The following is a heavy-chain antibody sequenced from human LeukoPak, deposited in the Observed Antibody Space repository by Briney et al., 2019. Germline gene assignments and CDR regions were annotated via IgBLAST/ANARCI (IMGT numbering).Heavy chain of an antibody. J-gene: IGHJ4*02. CDR1: GFTFSNYA. V-gene: IGHV3-23*01. CDR3: AKRVAPPYYFDY. Sequence: GGSLRLSCAASGFTFSNYAMSWVRQAPGKGLEWVSVISAGGGSAYYADPVKGRFTISRDNSKNTLFLQMNSLRAEDTAVYYCAKRVAPPYYFDYWGQGTLVTVSS. D-gene: IGHD2-15*01. CDR2: ISAGGGSA.